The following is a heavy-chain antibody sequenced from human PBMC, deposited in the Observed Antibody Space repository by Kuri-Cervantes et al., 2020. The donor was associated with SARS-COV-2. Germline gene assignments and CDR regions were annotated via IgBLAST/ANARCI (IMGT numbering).Heavy chain of an antibody. CDR2: VSFDGSVT. CDR3: ARGAANYYYMDV. J-gene: IGHJ6*03. D-gene: IGHD3-16*01. Sequence: GESLKISCAASGFAFSHYGIHWVRQAPGRGLDWVAVVSFDGSVTHYADSVKGRFIASRDNSKNTVSLHMNSLRAEDTAMYYCARGAANYYYMDVWGKGTTVTVSS. V-gene: IGHV3-30*03. CDR1: GFAFSHYG.